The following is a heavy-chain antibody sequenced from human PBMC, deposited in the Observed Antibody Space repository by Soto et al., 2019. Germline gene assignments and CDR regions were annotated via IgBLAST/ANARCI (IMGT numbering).Heavy chain of an antibody. CDR2: IKQDGSEK. CDR1: GFTFSSYW. D-gene: IGHD1-1*01. CDR3: ARVGTNYYYYYMDV. V-gene: IGHV3-7*01. Sequence: EVQPVESGGGLVQPGGSLRLSCAASGFTFSSYWMSWVRQAPGKGLEWVANIKQDGSEKYYVDSVKGRFTISRDNAKNSLYLQMNSLRAEDTAVYYCARVGTNYYYYYMDVWGKGTTVTVSS. J-gene: IGHJ6*03.